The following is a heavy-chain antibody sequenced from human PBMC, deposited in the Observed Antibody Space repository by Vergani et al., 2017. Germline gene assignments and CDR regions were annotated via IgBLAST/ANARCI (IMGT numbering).Heavy chain of an antibody. CDR1: GFTFSSYA. V-gene: IGHV3-30-3*01. CDR2: ISYDGSNK. CDR3: ARERGAFDI. D-gene: IGHD3-10*01. Sequence: QVQLVESGGGVVQPGRSLRLSCAASGFTFSSYAMHWVRQAPGTGLEWVAVISYDGSNKYYADSVKGRFTISRDNSKNTLYLQMNSLRAEDTAVYYCARERGAFDIWGQGTMVTVSS. J-gene: IGHJ3*02.